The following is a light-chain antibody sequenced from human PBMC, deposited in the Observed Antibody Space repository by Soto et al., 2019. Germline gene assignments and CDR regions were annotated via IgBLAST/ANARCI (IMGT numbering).Light chain of an antibody. CDR2: GAS. CDR1: QSVTSTY. V-gene: IGKV3-20*01. CDR3: QQYGISPFT. J-gene: IGKJ4*01. Sequence: EVVLTQTPGTLSLSPGARDTLSCRASQSVTSTYLAWYQHRPGEAPRLLVYGASTRATGIPDRFSGSGSGTDFTLTISRLESEDFAVYYCQQYGISPFTFGGGTNVEIK.